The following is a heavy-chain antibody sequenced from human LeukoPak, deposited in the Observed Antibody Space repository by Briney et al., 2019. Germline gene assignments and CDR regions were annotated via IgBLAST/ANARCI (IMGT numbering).Heavy chain of an antibody. J-gene: IGHJ4*02. CDR3: ASWGSTVVTPDFDY. CDR1: GFTFSSYG. V-gene: IGHV3-30*02. D-gene: IGHD4-23*01. CDR2: IRYDGSNK. Sequence: PGGSLRLSCAASGFTFSSYGMHWVRQAPGKGLEWVAFIRYDGSNKYYADSVKGRFTISRDNSKNTLYLQINSLRAEDTAVYYCASWGSTVVTPDFDYWGQGTLVTVSS.